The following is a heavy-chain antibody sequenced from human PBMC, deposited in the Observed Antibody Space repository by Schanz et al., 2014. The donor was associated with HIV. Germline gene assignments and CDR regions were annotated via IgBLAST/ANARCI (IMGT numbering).Heavy chain of an antibody. CDR2: ISSDGRTT. CDR1: GFTFSSKS. CDR3: ARAYRDLQEFYYGMDV. V-gene: IGHV3-74*02. D-gene: IGHD3-16*01. J-gene: IGHJ6*02. Sequence: EVQLVESGGGLVKPGGSLRLSCAASGFTFSSKSMSWVRQAPGKGLEWVLRISSDGRTTIYADYVKGRFTISRDNAKKTLYLQMNSLRAEDTAVYYCARAYRDLQEFYYGMDVWGQGTTVSVS.